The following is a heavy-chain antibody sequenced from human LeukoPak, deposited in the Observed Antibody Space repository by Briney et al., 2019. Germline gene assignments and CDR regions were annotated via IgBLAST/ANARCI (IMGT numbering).Heavy chain of an antibody. CDR1: GFTFSSYG. Sequence: PGGSLRLSCAASGFTFSSYGMHRVRQAPGKGLEWVAVIWYDGSNKYYADSVKGRFTISRDNSKNTLYLQMNSLRAEDTAVYYCATGIAAAGTVYWGQGTLVTVSS. V-gene: IGHV3-33*01. D-gene: IGHD6-13*01. CDR3: ATGIAAAGTVY. CDR2: IWYDGSNK. J-gene: IGHJ4*02.